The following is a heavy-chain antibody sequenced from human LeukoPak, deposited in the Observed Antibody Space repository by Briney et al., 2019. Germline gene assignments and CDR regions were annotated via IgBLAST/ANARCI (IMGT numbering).Heavy chain of an antibody. Sequence: PGGSLRLSCAASGFTVSSSYMSWVRQAPGKGLEWVSIIYSGGYTYYADSVKGRFTISRDSSNNTMYLQMNSLRAEDTAVYYCARGLEVVVIGSYYFDYWGQGTLVTVSS. CDR3: ARGLEVVVIGSYYFDY. CDR2: IYSGGYT. J-gene: IGHJ4*02. V-gene: IGHV3-66*01. CDR1: GFTVSSSY. D-gene: IGHD3-22*01.